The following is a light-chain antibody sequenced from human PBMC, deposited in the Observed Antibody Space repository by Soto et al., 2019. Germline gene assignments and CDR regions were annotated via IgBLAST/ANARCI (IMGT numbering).Light chain of an antibody. Sequence: DIQVTQSPSTLSASVGDRVTITCRASQSLNGWLAWYQQKPGKAPKLLIYDASNRATGIPARFSGSGSGTDFTLTISSLEPEDFAVYYCQQRSNWPLTFGGGTKVEIK. CDR3: QQRSNWPLT. CDR1: QSLNGW. V-gene: IGKV1-5*01. J-gene: IGKJ4*01. CDR2: DAS.